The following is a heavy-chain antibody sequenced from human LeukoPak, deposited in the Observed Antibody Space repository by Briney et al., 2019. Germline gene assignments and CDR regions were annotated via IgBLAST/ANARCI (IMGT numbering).Heavy chain of an antibody. CDR2: IRSKAYGGTT. V-gene: IGHV3-49*03. D-gene: IGHD6-19*01. Sequence: GGSLRLSCTASGFTFGDYAMSWFRQAPGKGLERVGFIRSKAYGGTTEYAASVKGRFTISRDDSKSIAYLQMNSLKTEDTAVYYCTRTVAGTPSWFDPRGQGTLVTVSS. CDR3: TRTVAGTPSWFDP. CDR1: GFTFGDYA. J-gene: IGHJ5*02.